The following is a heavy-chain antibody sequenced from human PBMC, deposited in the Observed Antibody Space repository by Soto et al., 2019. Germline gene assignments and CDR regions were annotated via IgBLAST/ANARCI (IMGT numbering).Heavy chain of an antibody. CDR1: GFTCSSYA. Sequence: EVQLVESGGGLVQPGGSLRLSCAASGFTCSSYAMHWVRQAPGKGLEYVSAISSNGGSPYYANSVKGRFTISRDNSKNTLSLQMGSLRAEDMAVYYCARAAYCGGHFYHYYYYYYIDVWGKGTTVPFSS. CDR2: ISSNGGSP. D-gene: IGHD2-21*01. V-gene: IGHV3-64*01. CDR3: ARAAYCGGHFYHYYYYYYIDV. J-gene: IGHJ6*03.